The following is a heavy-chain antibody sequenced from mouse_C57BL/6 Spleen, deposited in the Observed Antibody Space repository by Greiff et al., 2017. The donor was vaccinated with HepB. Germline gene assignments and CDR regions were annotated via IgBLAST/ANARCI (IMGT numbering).Heavy chain of an antibody. V-gene: IGHV1-15*01. Sequence: VRPGASVTLSCQASGYTFTDYEMHWVKQTPVHGLEWIGAIDPETGGTAYNQKFKGKAILTADKSSSTAYMELRSLTSEDSAVYYCTKVITTVPDWYFDVWGTGTTVTVSS. CDR2: IDPETGGT. CDR3: TKVITTVPDWYFDV. D-gene: IGHD1-1*01. CDR1: GYTFTDYE. J-gene: IGHJ1*03.